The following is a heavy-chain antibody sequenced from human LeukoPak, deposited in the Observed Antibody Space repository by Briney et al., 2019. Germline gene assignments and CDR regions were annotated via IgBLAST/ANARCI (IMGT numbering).Heavy chain of an antibody. Sequence: SETLSLTCAVSGGSISSSNWWRWVRQPPGKGLEWIGEIYHSGSTNYNPSLKSRVTISVDKSKNQFSLKLSSVTAADTAVYYCARVRAGTSSYGMDVWGQGTTVTVSS. CDR1: GGSISSSNW. D-gene: IGHD6-13*01. CDR2: IYHSGST. CDR3: ARVRAGTSSYGMDV. V-gene: IGHV4-4*02. J-gene: IGHJ6*02.